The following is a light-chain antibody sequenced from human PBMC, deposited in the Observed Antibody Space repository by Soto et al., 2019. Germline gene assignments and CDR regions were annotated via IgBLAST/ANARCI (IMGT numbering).Light chain of an antibody. J-gene: IGKJ1*01. CDR3: QQYGDSPDTDRWT. V-gene: IGKV3-20*01. CDR2: GAS. Sequence: EIVLTQSPGTLSLSPGERASLSCRASQSVSSSSLAWYQQKPGQPPRLLIYGASSRATGIPDRFSGSGSGTDFTLTISILEPEDFAVYFCQQYGDSPDTDRWTFGPGTKVEIK. CDR1: QSVSSSS.